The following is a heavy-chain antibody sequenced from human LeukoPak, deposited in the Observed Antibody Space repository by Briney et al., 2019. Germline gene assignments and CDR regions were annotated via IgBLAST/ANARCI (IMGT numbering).Heavy chain of an antibody. J-gene: IGHJ4*02. Sequence: PGGSLRLSCAASGFTFSSYSMNWVRQAPGKGLEWVSSISSSSSKIYYAGSVKGRFTISRDNAKNSLYLQMNSLRAEDTAVYYCAKDRYGSGSQGHFDYWGQGTLVTVSS. V-gene: IGHV3-21*01. D-gene: IGHD3-10*01. CDR1: GFTFSSYS. CDR3: AKDRYGSGSQGHFDY. CDR2: ISSSSSKI.